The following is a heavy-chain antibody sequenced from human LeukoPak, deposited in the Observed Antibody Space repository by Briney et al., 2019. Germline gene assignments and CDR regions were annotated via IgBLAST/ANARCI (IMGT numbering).Heavy chain of an antibody. J-gene: IGHJ4*02. CDR3: AREGFGYNSGFDY. CDR2: IIPIFGTA. V-gene: IGHV1-69*01. CDR1: GGTFSSYA. D-gene: IGHD3-10*01. Sequence: SVKVSCKASGGTFSSYAISWVRQAPGQGLEWMGGIIPIFGTADYAQKFQGRVTITADESTSTAYMELSSLRSEDTAVYYCAREGFGYNSGFDYWGQGTLVTVSS.